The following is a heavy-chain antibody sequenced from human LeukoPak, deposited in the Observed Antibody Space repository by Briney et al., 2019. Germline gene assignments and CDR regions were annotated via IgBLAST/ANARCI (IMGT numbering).Heavy chain of an antibody. Sequence: GGSLRLSCAASGFTFSSYWMSWVRQAPGKGLEWVANIKQDGSEKYYVDSVKGRFTISRDNAKNSLYLQMNSLRAEDTAVYYCARGRSYYHDSSGYYWFDYWGQGTLVTVSS. CDR1: GFTFSSYW. CDR2: IKQDGSEK. CDR3: ARGRSYYHDSSGYYWFDY. V-gene: IGHV3-7*01. J-gene: IGHJ4*02. D-gene: IGHD3-22*01.